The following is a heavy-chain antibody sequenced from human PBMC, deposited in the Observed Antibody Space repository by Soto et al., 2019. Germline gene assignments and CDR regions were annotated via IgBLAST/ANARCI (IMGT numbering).Heavy chain of an antibody. Sequence: AAAVKVSCKASGYSFTSYAIYWVRQAPGQRLEWMGWINAGNGNTKYSQKLQGRVTFTGDTSASTAHMELSSLRSEDTAVYFCARGVENIVLVLDVFGYYGMDVWGQGTTVTVSS. CDR1: GYSFTSYA. CDR2: INAGNGNT. CDR3: ARGVENIVLVLDVFGYYGMDV. J-gene: IGHJ6*02. V-gene: IGHV1-3*01. D-gene: IGHD2-8*01.